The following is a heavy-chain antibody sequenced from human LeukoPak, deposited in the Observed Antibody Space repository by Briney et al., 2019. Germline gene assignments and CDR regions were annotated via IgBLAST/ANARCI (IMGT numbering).Heavy chain of an antibody. Sequence: ASVKVSCKASGYTFTGYYIHWVLQAPGQGLEWMGRINPNSAGTNYAQKFQGRVTMTRDTSISTAYMDLSRLTSDDTAVYYCARPCSSTSCQFYDAFDIWGQGTMVTVSS. CDR1: GYTFTGYY. V-gene: IGHV1-2*06. CDR2: INPNSAGT. D-gene: IGHD2-2*01. J-gene: IGHJ3*02. CDR3: ARPCSSTSCQFYDAFDI.